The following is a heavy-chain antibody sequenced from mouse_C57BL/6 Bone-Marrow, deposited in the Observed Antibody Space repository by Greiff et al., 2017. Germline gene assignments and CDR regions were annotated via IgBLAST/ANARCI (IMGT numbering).Heavy chain of an antibody. CDR3: AIEARLRFAY. CDR1: GYTFTSYW. Sequence: QVQLKQPGAELVKPGASVKLSCKASGYTFTSYWMHWVKQRPGQGLEWIGMIHPNSGSTNYNEKLKSRATLTVDKSSSTAYMQLSSQTSEDSAVNYCAIEARLRFAYGGQETLVTVSA. D-gene: IGHD2-4*01. CDR2: IHPNSGST. V-gene: IGHV1-64*01. J-gene: IGHJ3*01.